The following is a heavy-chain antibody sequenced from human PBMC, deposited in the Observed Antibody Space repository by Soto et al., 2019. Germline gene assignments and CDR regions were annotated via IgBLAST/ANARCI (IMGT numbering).Heavy chain of an antibody. J-gene: IGHJ4*02. CDR1: GGTFSSYS. Sequence: GASVKVSCKASGGTFSSYSISWVLQAPVEVVEWMGGIIPIFGTANYAQKFQGRVTITADESTSTAYMELSSLRSEDTAVYYCAGDGNLNYYDSSGYYVFDYWGQGTLVTVSS. CDR3: AGDGNLNYYDSSGYYVFDY. D-gene: IGHD3-22*01. CDR2: IIPIFGTA. V-gene: IGHV1-69*13.